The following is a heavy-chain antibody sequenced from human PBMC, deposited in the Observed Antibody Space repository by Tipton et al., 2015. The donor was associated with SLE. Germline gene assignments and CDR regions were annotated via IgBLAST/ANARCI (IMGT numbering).Heavy chain of an antibody. CDR2: SSYDGSRT. CDR3: ARTYLQLTPAHHVFAY. D-gene: IGHD1-1*01. CDR1: GFTINYYA. Sequence: SLRLSCAASGFTINYYAMHWVRQTPGKGLEWVAFSSYDGSRTFYSDSVRGRFTVSRDKSKNTLLLQMGSLRAEDTAVYFCARTYLQLTPAHHVFAYWGQGTLVTVAS. J-gene: IGHJ4*02. V-gene: IGHV3-30*04.